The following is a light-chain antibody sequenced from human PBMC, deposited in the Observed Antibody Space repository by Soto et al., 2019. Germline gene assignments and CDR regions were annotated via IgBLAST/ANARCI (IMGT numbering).Light chain of an antibody. CDR2: GAS. CDR3: QQYNTWLWT. CDR1: QSINAH. V-gene: IGKV3-15*01. Sequence: EVVMTQSPATLSVSPGERVTLSCRASQSINAHLAWYRQKPGQAPRLLIHGASTRATGIPARFSGSGFGTEFIXXIXSXXSEDFAVYYCQQYNTWLWTFGQGTKVEIQ. J-gene: IGKJ1*01.